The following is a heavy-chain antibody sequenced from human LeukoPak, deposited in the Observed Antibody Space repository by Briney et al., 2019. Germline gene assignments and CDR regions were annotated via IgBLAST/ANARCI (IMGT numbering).Heavy chain of an antibody. V-gene: IGHV4-61*02. CDR1: GGSISSGSYY. J-gene: IGHJ4*02. Sequence: PSQTLSLTCTVSGGSISSGSYYWSWIRQPVGKGLEWIGRIYTSGSTNYNPSLKSRVTISIDTSKNQFSLKLSSVTAADTAVYYCARGYYGSGSSKGVVFDYWGQGTLVTVSS. CDR3: ARGYYGSGSSKGVVFDY. CDR2: IYTSGST. D-gene: IGHD3-10*01.